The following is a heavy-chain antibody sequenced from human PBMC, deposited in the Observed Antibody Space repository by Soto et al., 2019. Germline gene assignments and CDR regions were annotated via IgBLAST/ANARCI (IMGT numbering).Heavy chain of an antibody. V-gene: IGHV3-23*01. CDR1: GFTFSSYA. D-gene: IGHD3-10*01. J-gene: IGHJ4*02. CDR3: VLWPPYYFDY. Sequence: PGGSLRLSCAASGFTFSSYAMSWVRQAPGKGLEWVSAISGSGRSTYFADSVKGRFTISRDNSKNTLYLQMNSLRAEDTAVYYCVLWPPYYFDYWGQGTLVTVSS. CDR2: ISGSGRST.